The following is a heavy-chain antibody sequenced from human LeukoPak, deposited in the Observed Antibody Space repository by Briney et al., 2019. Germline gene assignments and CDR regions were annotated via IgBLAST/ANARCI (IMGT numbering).Heavy chain of an antibody. J-gene: IGHJ4*02. CDR1: GGSFSGYY. CDR3: ARRAIWFGDKSFDY. V-gene: IGHV4-34*01. D-gene: IGHD3-10*01. CDR2: INHSGST. Sequence: SETLSLTCAIDGGSFSGYYWSWIRKPPGKELEWIGEINHSGSTNYNPSLKSRVTISVDTSKNQFSLKLSSVTAADTAVYYCARRAIWFGDKSFDYWGQGTLVTVSS.